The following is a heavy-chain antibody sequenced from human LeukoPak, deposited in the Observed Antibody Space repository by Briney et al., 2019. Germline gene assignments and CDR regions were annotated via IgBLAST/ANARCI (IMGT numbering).Heavy chain of an antibody. V-gene: IGHV4-4*07. D-gene: IGHD3-16*02. CDR1: GGSISSDY. CDR2: VYGSGGT. Sequence: PSETLSLTCTVSGGSISSDYWSWIRKPAGKELEWIGRVYGSGGTNYNPSLNSRVTISADKSKNQFFLKMTSVTAADTAVYYCARGGTYGSGIYRHTTLDYWGQGTLVTVSS. CDR3: ARGGTYGSGIYRHTTLDY. J-gene: IGHJ4*02.